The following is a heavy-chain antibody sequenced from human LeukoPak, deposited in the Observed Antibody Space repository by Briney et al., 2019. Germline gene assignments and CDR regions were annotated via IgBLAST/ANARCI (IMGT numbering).Heavy chain of an antibody. CDR1: GFTFSTYA. CDR2: ISYDGNNK. J-gene: IGHJ4*02. Sequence: GRSLRLSCAASGFTFSTYAMHWVRQAPGKGLEWVAVISYDGNNKYYADSVKGRFSISRDNSKNTLYLQMNSLRAEDTAVYYCEPGGSYYKSESNIQDYWGQGTLVTVSS. V-gene: IGHV3-30-3*01. D-gene: IGHD3-10*01. CDR3: EPGGSYYKSESNIQDY.